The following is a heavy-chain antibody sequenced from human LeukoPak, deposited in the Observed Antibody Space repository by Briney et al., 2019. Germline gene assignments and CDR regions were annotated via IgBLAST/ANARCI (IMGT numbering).Heavy chain of an antibody. CDR2: INPNSGGT. J-gene: IGHJ4*02. CDR1: GYTFTGYY. Sequence: RASVKVSCKASGYTFTGYYMHWVRQAPGQGLEWMGWINPNSGGTNYAQKFQGRVTMTRDTSISTAYMELSRLRSDDTAAYYCARGLRDSLLWFGELPSSFDYWGQGTLVTVSS. D-gene: IGHD3-10*01. V-gene: IGHV1-2*02. CDR3: ARGLRDSLLWFGELPSSFDY.